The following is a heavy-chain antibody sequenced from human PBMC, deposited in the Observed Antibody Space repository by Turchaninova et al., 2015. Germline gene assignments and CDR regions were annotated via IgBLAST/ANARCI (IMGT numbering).Heavy chain of an antibody. Sequence: QVQLVQSGAEVRKPGASVEVSCKASGYTFNNYAIHWVRQAPGQRPGWVGWRNAGNGKPKSSQKFQARVTITQDTSASTAYSGLSSRGSEEPAVYYCARERRIAVVTAIPYGMDVWGQGTTVTVSS. J-gene: IGHJ6*02. D-gene: IGHD2-21*02. CDR2: RNAGNGKP. CDR1: GYTFNNYA. V-gene: IGHV1-3*01. CDR3: ARERRIAVVTAIPYGMDV.